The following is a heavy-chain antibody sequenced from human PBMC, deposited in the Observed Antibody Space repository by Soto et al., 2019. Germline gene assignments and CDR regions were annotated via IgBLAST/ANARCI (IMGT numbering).Heavy chain of an antibody. CDR1: GGSISSSSYY. CDR3: ATQEVGGSYVYTFDP. CDR2: IYYSGST. V-gene: IGHV4-39*02. Sequence: QLQLQESGPGLVKPSETLSLTCTVSGGSISSSSYYWGWIRQPPGKGLEWIGSIYYSGSTYYNPSRKSRVTISVATSQNHFSLKLSAVTAADTAVYYCATQEVGGSYVYTFDPWGQGTLVNVSS. D-gene: IGHD1-26*01. J-gene: IGHJ5*02.